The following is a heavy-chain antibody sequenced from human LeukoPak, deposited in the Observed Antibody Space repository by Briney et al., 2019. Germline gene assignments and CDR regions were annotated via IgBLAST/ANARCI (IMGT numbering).Heavy chain of an antibody. CDR2: IYYSGST. CDR3: ARVAAGFVPFDY. Sequence: PSETLSLTCTVSGGSISSSSYYWGWIRQPPGKGLELIGSIYYSGSTYYNPSLKSRVTISVDTSKNQCSLKLSSVTAADTAVYYCARVAAGFVPFDYWGQGTLVTVSS. D-gene: IGHD6-19*01. CDR1: GGSISSSSYY. V-gene: IGHV4-39*01. J-gene: IGHJ4*02.